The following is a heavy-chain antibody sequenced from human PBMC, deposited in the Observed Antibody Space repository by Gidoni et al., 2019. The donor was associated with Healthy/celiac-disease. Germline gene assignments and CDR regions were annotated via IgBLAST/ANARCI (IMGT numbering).Heavy chain of an antibody. J-gene: IGHJ6*02. CDR1: VGSISSRSYY. CDR3: ARDNHTPTDYYYYGMDV. V-gene: IGHV4-61*02. CDR2: IYTSGST. Sequence: QVQLQESGPGLVKPSQTLSLTCTVSVGSISSRSYYWRWIRQPAGKGLEWIGRIYTSGSTNYNHALKSRVTITVDTSKNQFSLKLSSVTAADTAVYYCARDNHTPTDYYYYGMDVWGQGTTVTVSS.